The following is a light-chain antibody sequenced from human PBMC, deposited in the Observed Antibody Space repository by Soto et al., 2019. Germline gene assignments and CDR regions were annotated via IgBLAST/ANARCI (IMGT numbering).Light chain of an antibody. CDR2: GAS. J-gene: IGKJ1*01. Sequence: EIVMTQSPATLSVSPGERATLSCRASQSVSSNLAWYQQKPGQAPRLLIYGASTRATGIPARFSGSGSGTEFTLPLSSLPSEDFAVYYCQQYNNWPPWTFGRGTKVEIK. CDR3: QQYNNWPPWT. V-gene: IGKV3-15*01. CDR1: QSVSSN.